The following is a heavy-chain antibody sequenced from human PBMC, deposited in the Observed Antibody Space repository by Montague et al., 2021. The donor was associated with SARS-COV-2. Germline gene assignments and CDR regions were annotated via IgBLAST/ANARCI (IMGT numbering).Heavy chain of an antibody. CDR3: ARLRYDNSYGVDV. J-gene: IGHJ6*02. D-gene: IGHD5-12*01. Sequence: SETLSLTCTVSGGSISTYYWNWIRQLPGTGLEWIGYINYSGSTNYNPSLQSRVIISVDRSKFQISLKLNSVTAADTAIYYCARLRYDNSYGVDVWGQGTTVTVSS. CDR2: INYSGST. CDR1: GGSISTYY. V-gene: IGHV4-59*01.